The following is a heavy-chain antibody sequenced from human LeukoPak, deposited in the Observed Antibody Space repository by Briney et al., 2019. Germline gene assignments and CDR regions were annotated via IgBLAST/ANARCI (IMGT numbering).Heavy chain of an antibody. CDR3: ATSSDSGSYYYFDY. CDR2: IYYSGST. V-gene: IGHV4-59*08. CDR1: GFTFSDYY. J-gene: IGHJ4*02. D-gene: IGHD1-26*01. Sequence: LRLSCAASGFTFSDYYMSWIRQAPGKGLEWVGYIYYSGSTNSNPSLKSRVTISVDTSKNQFSLKLSSVTAADTAVYYCATSSDSGSYYYFDYWGQGALVTVSS.